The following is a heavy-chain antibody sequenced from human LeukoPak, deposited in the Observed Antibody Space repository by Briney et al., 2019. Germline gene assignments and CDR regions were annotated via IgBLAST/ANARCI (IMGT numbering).Heavy chain of an antibody. J-gene: IGHJ4*02. D-gene: IGHD3-10*01. CDR3: ARDFLGRGVLFDY. CDR2: VYSTGTT. CDR1: GDSMISYY. Sequence: SETLSLTYTVSGDSMISYYWSWIRQPAGKGLEWIGRVYSTGTTTYNPSLESRVTMSIDTSKNQFSLKLTSVTAADTAVYYCARDFLGRGVLFDYWGQGILVTVSS. V-gene: IGHV4-4*07.